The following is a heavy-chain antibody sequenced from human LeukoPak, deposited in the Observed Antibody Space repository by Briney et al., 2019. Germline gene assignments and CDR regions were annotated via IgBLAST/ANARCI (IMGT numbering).Heavy chain of an antibody. V-gene: IGHV3-33*06. CDR2: IWSDGSNE. CDR3: AKDGPGVGFDC. CDR1: GFTFRSYG. D-gene: IGHD1-14*01. J-gene: IGHJ4*02. Sequence: GGSLRLSCAASGFTFRSYGMHWVRQAPGKGLEWVAVIWSDGSNEYFADSVKGRFTISRDNSKNTLYLQMNSLRAEDTAVYYCAKDGPGVGFDCWGQGTLVTVSS.